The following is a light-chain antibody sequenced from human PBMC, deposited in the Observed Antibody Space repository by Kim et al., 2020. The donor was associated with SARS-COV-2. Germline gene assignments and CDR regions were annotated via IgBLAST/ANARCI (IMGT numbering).Light chain of an antibody. Sequence: SSELTQDPAVSVALGQTVRITCQGDTLRTYFPSWYQQKPGQAPVLVIYGKNNRPSGIPDRFSGSSSGNTASLTITGAQAEDEADYYCNSRDSTCNHLAVFGGGTQLTVL. CDR1: TLRTYF. V-gene: IGLV3-19*01. CDR3: NSRDSTCNHLAV. CDR2: GKN. J-gene: IGLJ2*01.